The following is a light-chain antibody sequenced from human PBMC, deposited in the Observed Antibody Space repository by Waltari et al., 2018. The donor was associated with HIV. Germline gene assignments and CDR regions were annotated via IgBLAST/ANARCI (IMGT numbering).Light chain of an antibody. Sequence: SSDVGGYNYVSWYQQHPGKAPKLMIYDVSNRPSGVSNRFSGSKSANTASLTISGLQAEDEADYYCSSYTSSSTWVFGGGTKLTVL. V-gene: IGLV2-14*03. CDR2: DVS. CDR1: SSDVGGYNY. J-gene: IGLJ3*02. CDR3: SSYTSSSTWV.